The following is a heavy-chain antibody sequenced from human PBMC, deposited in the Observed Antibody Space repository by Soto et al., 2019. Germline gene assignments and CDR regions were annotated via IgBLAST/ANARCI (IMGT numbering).Heavy chain of an antibody. CDR1: GGSISGYY. D-gene: IGHD6-13*01. CDR3: ASTAGGYYSGMDV. CDR2: INHSGST. Sequence: PSETLSLTCTVSGGSISGYYWSWIRQPPGKGLEWIGEINHSGSTNYNPSLKSRVTISVDTSKNQFSLKLSSVTAADTAVYYCASTAGGYYSGMDVWGQGTTVTVSS. V-gene: IGHV4-34*01. J-gene: IGHJ6*02.